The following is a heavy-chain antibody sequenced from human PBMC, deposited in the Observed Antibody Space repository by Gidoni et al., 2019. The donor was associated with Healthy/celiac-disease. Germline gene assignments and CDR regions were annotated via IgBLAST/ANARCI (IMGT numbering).Heavy chain of an antibody. Sequence: QVQLVESGGGVVQPGRSLRLSCAASGFTFSSYAMHWVRQAPGKGLEWVAVISYDGSNKYYADCVKGRFTISRDNSKNTLYLQMNSLRAEDTAVYYCARDLHYYDSSGYYYYYGMDVWGQGTTVTVSS. CDR3: ARDLHYYDSSGYYYYYGMDV. CDR2: ISYDGSNK. V-gene: IGHV3-30*01. CDR1: GFTFSSYA. D-gene: IGHD3-22*01. J-gene: IGHJ6*02.